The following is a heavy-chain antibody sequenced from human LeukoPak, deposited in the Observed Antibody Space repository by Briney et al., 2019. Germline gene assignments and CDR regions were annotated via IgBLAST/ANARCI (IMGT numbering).Heavy chain of an antibody. V-gene: IGHV5-51*01. J-gene: IGHJ4*03. CDR1: GYSFTSYW. D-gene: IGHD3-10*01. Sequence: GESLKISCKGSGYSFTSYWIGWVRQMPGKGLEWMGIIYPGDSDTRYSPSFQGQVTISADKSISTAYLQWSSLKASDTAMYYCARFAQSSGTYYAAFDYWGQGTTVTVSS. CDR3: ARFAQSSGTYYAAFDY. CDR2: IYPGDSDT.